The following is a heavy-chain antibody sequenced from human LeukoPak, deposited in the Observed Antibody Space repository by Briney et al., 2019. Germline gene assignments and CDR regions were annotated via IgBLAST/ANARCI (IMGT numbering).Heavy chain of an antibody. CDR3: FSVTIFGVVIIRGWYFDF. J-gene: IGHJ4*02. CDR1: GFTFCVYD. V-gene: IGHV3-49*04. CDR2: IRSRAYGGPP. D-gene: IGHD3-3*01. Sequence: AGGSLTLFCTASGFTFCVYDMSCVRQAPGEGRVGVGFIRSRAYGGPPEYGASVNGHFTIQREDHQIIANLQMNSLKTEYTSVFYCFSVTIFGVVIIRGWYFDFWGRGTLVSVSS.